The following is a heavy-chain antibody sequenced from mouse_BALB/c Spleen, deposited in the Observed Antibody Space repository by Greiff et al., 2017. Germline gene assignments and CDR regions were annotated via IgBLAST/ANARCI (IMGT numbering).Heavy chain of an antibody. CDR2: ISTYYGNT. J-gene: IGHJ3*01. D-gene: IGHD2-1*01. CDR3: ASPTYGNSWFAY. V-gene: IGHV1-67*01. Sequence: VQLQQSGPELVRPGVSVKISCKGSGYTFTDYAMHWVKQSHAKSLEWIGVISTYYGNTNYNQKFKGKATMTVDKSSSTAYMELARLTSEDSAIYYCASPTYGNSWFAYWGQGTLVTVSA. CDR1: GYTFTDYA.